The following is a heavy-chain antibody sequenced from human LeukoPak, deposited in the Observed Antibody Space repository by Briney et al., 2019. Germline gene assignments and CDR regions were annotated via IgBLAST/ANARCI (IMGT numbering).Heavy chain of an antibody. CDR2: IYYSGST. Sequence: PSETLSLTCTVSGGSISSSSYYWGWIRQPPGKGLEWIGSIYYSGSTYYNPSLKSRVTISVDTSKNQFSLKLSSVTAADTAVYYCARAKVAAAGRYNWFDPWGQGTLVIVSS. V-gene: IGHV4-39*07. J-gene: IGHJ5*02. CDR3: ARAKVAAAGRYNWFDP. CDR1: GGSISSSSYY. D-gene: IGHD6-13*01.